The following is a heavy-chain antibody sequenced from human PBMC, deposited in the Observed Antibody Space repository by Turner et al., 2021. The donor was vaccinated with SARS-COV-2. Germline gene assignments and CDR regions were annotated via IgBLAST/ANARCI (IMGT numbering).Heavy chain of an antibody. D-gene: IGHD3-10*01. CDR1: GGSFNGYS. V-gene: IGHV4-34*01. CDR2: INHSGST. Sequence: QVQLQQWGAGLLKPSETLSLTCAVYGGSFNGYSWSWIRQPPGKGLEWIGEINHSGSTNYNPSLKSRVTISVDTSKNQFSLKLSSVTAAETAVYYCARHAMEFGPYYFDYWGQGTLVTVSS. CDR3: ARHAMEFGPYYFDY. J-gene: IGHJ4*02.